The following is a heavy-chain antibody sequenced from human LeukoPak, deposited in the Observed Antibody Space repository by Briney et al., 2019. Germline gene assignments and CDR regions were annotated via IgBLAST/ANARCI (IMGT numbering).Heavy chain of an antibody. V-gene: IGHV4-39*07. J-gene: IGHJ5*02. CDR1: GGSIGSSSYY. CDR3: ARRNGVVPAAISLGPWFDP. D-gene: IGHD2-2*01. CDR2: IYYSGST. Sequence: PSGTLSLTCTVSGGSIGSSSYYWGWIRQPPGKGLEWIGSIYYSGSTYYNPSLKSRVTISVDTSKNQFSLKLSSVTAADTAVYYGARRNGVVPAAISLGPWFDPWGQGTLVTVSS.